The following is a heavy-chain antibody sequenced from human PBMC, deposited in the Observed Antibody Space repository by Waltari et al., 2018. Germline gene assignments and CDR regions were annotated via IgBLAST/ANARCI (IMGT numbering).Heavy chain of an antibody. CDR3: ASSAYYYGSHPIDY. CDR2: LYHSGSH. D-gene: IGHD3-10*01. CDR1: GYSISSGYY. Sequence: QVQLQESGPGLVKPSETLSLTCAVSGYSISSGYYWGWIRQPPGQGLEWIGSLYHSGSHYYNPSLKSRVTIAVDTSKNQFSLKLSSVTAADTAVYYCASSAYYYGSHPIDYWGQGTLVTVSS. J-gene: IGHJ4*02. V-gene: IGHV4-38-2*01.